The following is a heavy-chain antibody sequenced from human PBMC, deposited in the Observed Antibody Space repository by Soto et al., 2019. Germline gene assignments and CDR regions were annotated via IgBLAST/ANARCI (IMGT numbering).Heavy chain of an antibody. CDR1: GFTVSNNY. V-gene: IGHV3-53*01. CDR2: IYSGGYT. CDR3: ATQGGGGGY. Sequence: EVQLVESGGGLIQPGGSLRLSCAVSGFTVSNNYMSWVRQAPGKGLEGVSVIYSGGYTAYGDSVKGRFTISRDNSKNTLYLQIKTRGPSDRAVYSWATQGGGGGYWGQGTLVTVSS. D-gene: IGHD3-16*01. J-gene: IGHJ4*02.